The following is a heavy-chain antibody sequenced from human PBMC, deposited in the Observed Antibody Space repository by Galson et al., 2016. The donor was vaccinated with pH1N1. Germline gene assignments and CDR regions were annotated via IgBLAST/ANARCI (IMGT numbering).Heavy chain of an antibody. CDR2: ISGSGFST. CDR3: TLLQEHL. CDR1: GFTSTNYG. Sequence: SLRLSCAASGFTSTNYGMSWVRQAPGKGLEWVSHISGSGFSTYYTDSVKGRFTISRDNSKNTLYLQMNGLHQGPIGLPPGTLLQEHLWG. J-gene: IGHJ6*01. V-gene: IGHV3-23*01.